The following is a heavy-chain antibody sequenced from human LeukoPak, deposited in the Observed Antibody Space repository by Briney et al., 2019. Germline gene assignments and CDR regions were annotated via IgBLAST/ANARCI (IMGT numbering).Heavy chain of an antibody. D-gene: IGHD3-22*01. CDR2: IYPSDSDT. V-gene: IGHV5-51*01. CDR1: GYSFTSYW. J-gene: IGHJ4*02. Sequence: ESLTISCKGSGYSFTSYWIGWVRQMPGKGLEWMGIIYPSDSDTRYSPSFQGQVTISADKSISTAYLQWSSLKASDTAMYYCARGSSGLQYYFDYWGQGTLVTVSS. CDR3: ARGSSGLQYYFDY.